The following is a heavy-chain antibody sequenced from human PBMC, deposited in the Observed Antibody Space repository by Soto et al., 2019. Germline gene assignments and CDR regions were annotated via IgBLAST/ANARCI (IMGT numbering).Heavy chain of an antibody. Sequence: ASVKVSCKASGYTFTSYGISWVRQAPGQGLEWMGGIGAYNGNTNYAQKLQGRVTMTTDTSTSTAYMELRSLRSDDTAVDYCARVGAQLKWYYYYFSMDVWGKGTKVTVSS. CDR2: IGAYNGNT. V-gene: IGHV1-18*01. D-gene: IGHD2-2*01. CDR3: ARVGAQLKWYYYYFSMDV. J-gene: IGHJ6*03. CDR1: GYTFTSYG.